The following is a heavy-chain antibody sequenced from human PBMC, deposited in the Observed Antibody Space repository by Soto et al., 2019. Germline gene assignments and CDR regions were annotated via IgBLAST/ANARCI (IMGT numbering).Heavy chain of an antibody. CDR1: GFTFSSYD. D-gene: IGHD1-7*01. CDR3: VRRVSGNYDY. Sequence: ESGGGMVKPGGSLRLSCVASGFTFSSYDMHWVRQAPGKGLEYVSSISSNGGTTYYGNSVKGRFTISRDNSKNTLYLQMGSLRAEDMAVYYCVRRVSGNYDYWGQGSLVTASS. J-gene: IGHJ4*02. V-gene: IGHV3-64*01. CDR2: ISSNGGTT.